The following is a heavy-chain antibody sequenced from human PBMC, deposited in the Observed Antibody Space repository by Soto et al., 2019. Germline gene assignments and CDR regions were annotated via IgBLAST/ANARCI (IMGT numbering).Heavy chain of an antibody. CDR2: ISHDGNNK. CDR1: GFTFITYP. V-gene: IGHV3-30-3*01. J-gene: IGHJ4*02. CDR3: AGDPGYCRGDTCYSRFDY. Sequence: QVQLVESGGGVVQPGRSLRLSCAASGFTFITYPMHWVRQAPGKGLEWVAMISHDGNNKYYADSVKGRFTISRDNSRNTLYLQMNSLRPEDTAVYYCAGDPGYCRGDTCYSRFDYWGQGTLVTVSS. D-gene: IGHD2-15*01.